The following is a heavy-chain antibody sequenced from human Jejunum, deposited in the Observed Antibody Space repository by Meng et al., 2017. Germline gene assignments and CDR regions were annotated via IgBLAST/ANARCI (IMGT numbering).Heavy chain of an antibody. D-gene: IGHD3-22*01. Sequence: QVQLLQAVCELKAPGASVKVSCKASGYTFTSYAINWLRQAPGQGPEWMGWINTNNGNPTYAQGFTGRFVFSLDTSVSTAYVQISSLKVEDTAMYYCARDNYDTASRFDYWGQGTLVTVSS. CDR1: GYTFTSYA. CDR3: ARDNYDTASRFDY. V-gene: IGHV7-4-1*02. J-gene: IGHJ4*02. CDR2: INTNNGNP.